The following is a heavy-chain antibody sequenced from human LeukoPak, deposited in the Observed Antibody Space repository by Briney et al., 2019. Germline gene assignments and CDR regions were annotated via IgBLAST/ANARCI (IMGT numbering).Heavy chain of an antibody. CDR3: ARGEVVVALAKAPPRY. D-gene: IGHD2-15*01. CDR2: ISSSGSTI. Sequence: PGGSLRLSCAASGFTFSSYEMNWVRQAPGKGLEWVSYISSSGSTIYYADSVKGRFTISRDNAKNSLYLQMNSLRAEDTAVYYCARGEVVVALAKAPPRYWGQGTLATVSS. CDR1: GFTFSSYE. J-gene: IGHJ4*02. V-gene: IGHV3-48*03.